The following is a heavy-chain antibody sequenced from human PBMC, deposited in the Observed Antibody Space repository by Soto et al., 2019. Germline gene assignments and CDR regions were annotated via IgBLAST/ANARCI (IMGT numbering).Heavy chain of an antibody. CDR1: GYSFNTNW. D-gene: IGHD6-19*01. J-gene: IGHJ4*02. CDR2: IYPSDSET. V-gene: IGHV5-51*01. Sequence: PGESLKISCRGSGYSFNTNWIGWVRQMPGKGLEWMGIIYPSDSETRYSPSFQGQVTFSADKSVSTAYLHWSSLKASDTAIYYCATLTYSSGGAARWGQGTLVTVSS. CDR3: ATLTYSSGGAAR.